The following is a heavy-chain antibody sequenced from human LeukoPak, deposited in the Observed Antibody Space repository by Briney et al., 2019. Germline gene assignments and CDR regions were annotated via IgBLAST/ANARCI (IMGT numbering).Heavy chain of an antibody. J-gene: IGHJ3*02. Sequence: GASVTVSCKASGYTFTSYDINWVRQAPGQGLEWMGWINPNSGVIHYLEKFQGRVTMTRDTSISTAYMELSRLRSDDTAVYYCARDYGSGRTDDGFDIWGQGTMVTVSS. V-gene: IGHV1-2*02. CDR2: INPNSGVI. CDR3: ARDYGSGRTDDGFDI. CDR1: GYTFTSYD. D-gene: IGHD3-10*01.